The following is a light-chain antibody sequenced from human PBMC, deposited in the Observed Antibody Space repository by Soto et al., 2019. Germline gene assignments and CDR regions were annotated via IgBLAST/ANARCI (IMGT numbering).Light chain of an antibody. Sequence: EVVMTQFPATLSVSPGERATLSCRASQSVSSYLAWYQQKPGQTPRLLIYDASNRATGIPARFSGSGSGTDFTLTISSLEPEDFAVYYCQQRSNWPKTFGPGTKVDIK. V-gene: IGKV3-11*01. CDR3: QQRSNWPKT. J-gene: IGKJ3*01. CDR1: QSVSSY. CDR2: DAS.